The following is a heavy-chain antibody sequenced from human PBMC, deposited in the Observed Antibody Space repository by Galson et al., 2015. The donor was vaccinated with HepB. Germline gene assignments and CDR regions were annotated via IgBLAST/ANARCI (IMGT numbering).Heavy chain of an antibody. CDR2: TYYRSKWYH. J-gene: IGHJ4*02. D-gene: IGHD3-10*01. CDR1: GDSVSSNSAA. Sequence: CAISGDSVSSNSAAWNWIRQSPSRGLEWLGRTYYRSKWYHDYAVSVRSRLTINPDTSKNQFSLKLSSVTAADTAVYYCARRRVRGASNPIDYWGQGTLVTVSS. V-gene: IGHV6-1*01. CDR3: ARRRVRGASNPIDY.